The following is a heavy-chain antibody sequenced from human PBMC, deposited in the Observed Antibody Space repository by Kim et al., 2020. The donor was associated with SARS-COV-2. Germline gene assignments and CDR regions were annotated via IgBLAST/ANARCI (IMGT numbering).Heavy chain of an antibody. D-gene: IGHD6-19*01. CDR3: AKDGEDLDSSGWYEFLDY. J-gene: IGHJ4*02. CDR2: ISGSGGST. V-gene: IGHV3-23*01. Sequence: GGSLRLSCAASGFTFSSYAMSWVRQAPGKGLEWVSAISGSGGSTYYADSVKGRFTISRDNSKNTLYLQMNSLRAEDTAVYYCAKDGEDLDSSGWYEFLDYWGQGTLVTVSS. CDR1: GFTFSSYA.